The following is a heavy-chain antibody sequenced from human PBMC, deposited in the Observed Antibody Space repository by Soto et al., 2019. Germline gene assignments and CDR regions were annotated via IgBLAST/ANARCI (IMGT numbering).Heavy chain of an antibody. CDR3: ARGGLLPDY. D-gene: IGHD6-19*01. CDR1: GDSINSYY. Sequence: PSETLSLTCTVSGDSINSYYWTWIRQPPGKGLEWIGYIYYTGSTNYNPSLKSRVTISVDRSKNQFSLRLSSVTAADAAVYYCARGGLLPDYWGQGTLVTVSS. V-gene: IGHV4-59*12. CDR2: IYYTGST. J-gene: IGHJ4*02.